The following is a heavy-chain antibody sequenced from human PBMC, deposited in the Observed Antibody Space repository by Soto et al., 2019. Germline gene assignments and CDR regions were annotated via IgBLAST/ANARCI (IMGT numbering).Heavy chain of an antibody. CDR1: GFTFRTYA. D-gene: IGHD3-9*01. Sequence: EVQLLESGGGLVQPGGSLRLSCAASGFTFRTYAISWVRQAPGKGLEWVSAISPNGGSAFYADSVKGRFTIARDNSKNTLYLQMYSLRAEDTAVYYCAGDSGGWDGRLTGVDYWGQGALVTVSS. V-gene: IGHV3-23*01. CDR2: ISPNGGSA. J-gene: IGHJ4*02. CDR3: AGDSGGWDGRLTGVDY.